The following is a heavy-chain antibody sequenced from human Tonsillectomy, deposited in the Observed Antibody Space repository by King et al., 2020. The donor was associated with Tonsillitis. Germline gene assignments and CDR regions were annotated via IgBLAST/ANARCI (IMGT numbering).Heavy chain of an antibody. J-gene: IGHJ3*02. V-gene: IGHV3-30*02. D-gene: IGHD6-19*01. CDR1: GFTFSRYG. CDR2: IRYDGGNK. Sequence: VQLVESGGGVVQPGGSLRLSCAASGFTFSRYGIHWVRQAPGKGLECVAGIRYDGGNKYYADSVKGRFTISRDNSENTVYLQMNSLRSEDTAVYYCAKDYRQWLPLGGGFDIWGQGTVVSVSA. CDR3: AKDYRQWLPLGGGFDI.